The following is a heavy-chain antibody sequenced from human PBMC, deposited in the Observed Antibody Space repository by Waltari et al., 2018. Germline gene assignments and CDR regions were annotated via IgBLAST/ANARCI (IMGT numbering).Heavy chain of an antibody. CDR2: VYISGTT. D-gene: IGHD3-22*01. CDR1: DDFPQYSSYF. CDR3: ARGGYYYDTLGDS. J-gene: IGHJ5*01. V-gene: IGHV4-39*07. Sequence: LQLQESGPGLVKASETLYLNCTVSDDFPQYSSYFWGWIRQPPGKGPGWIGSVYISGTTYYNPSLKGRVTMSLETSKNQFSLKLKSVTAADTAVYYCARGGYYYDTLGDSWGQGTPVTVSS.